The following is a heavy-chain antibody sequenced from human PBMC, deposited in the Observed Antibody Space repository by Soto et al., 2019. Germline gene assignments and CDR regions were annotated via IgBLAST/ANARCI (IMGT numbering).Heavy chain of an antibody. Sequence: QVQLVESGGGVVQPGRSLRLSCAASGFTFSSYGRHWVRQAPGKGLEWVAVISYDGSNKYYADSVKGRFTISRDNSKNTLYLQMNSLRAEDTAVYYCATDVVNSGSYPFDYWGQGTLVTVSS. V-gene: IGHV3-30*03. J-gene: IGHJ4*02. CDR3: ATDVVNSGSYPFDY. CDR1: GFTFSSYG. CDR2: ISYDGSNK. D-gene: IGHD1-26*01.